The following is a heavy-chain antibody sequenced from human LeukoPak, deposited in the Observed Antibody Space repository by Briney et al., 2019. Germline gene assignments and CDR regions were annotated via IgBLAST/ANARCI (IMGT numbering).Heavy chain of an antibody. CDR1: GGSISSGGYY. CDR3: ARRPDCSSTSCSWFDP. V-gene: IGHV4-31*03. J-gene: IGHJ5*02. D-gene: IGHD2-2*01. CDR2: IYYSGST. Sequence: TLSLTCTVSGGSISSGGYYWSWIRQHPGKGLEWIGYIYYSGSTYYNPSLKSRVTISVDTSKNQFSLKLSSVTAADTAVYYCARRPDCSSTSCSWFDPWGQGTLVTVSS.